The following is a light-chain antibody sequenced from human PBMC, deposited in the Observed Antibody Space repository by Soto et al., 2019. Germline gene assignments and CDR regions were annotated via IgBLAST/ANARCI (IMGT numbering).Light chain of an antibody. CDR2: DAS. CDR1: QIIGSW. CDR3: QQYNSYST. V-gene: IGKV1-5*01. J-gene: IGKJ1*01. Sequence: DIQMTQSPSTLSASVGDRVTITCRASQIIGSWLAWYQQKPGKAPKVLIYDASSLESGVPSRFSGSGSGTEFTLTISSLQPDDFATYYCQQYNSYSTFGQGTKVEIK.